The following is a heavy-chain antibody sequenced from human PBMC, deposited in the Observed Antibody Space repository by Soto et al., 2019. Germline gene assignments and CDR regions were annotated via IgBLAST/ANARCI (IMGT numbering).Heavy chain of an antibody. D-gene: IGHD1-26*01. Sequence: TSETLSLTCAVSGYSISSGYYWGWIRQPPGKGLEWIGSIYHSGSTYYNPSLKSRVTISVDTSKNQFSLKLSSATAADTAVYYCARDGRVGATHYWGQGTLVPVSS. CDR2: IYHSGST. V-gene: IGHV4-38-2*02. CDR1: GYSISSGYY. CDR3: ARDGRVGATHY. J-gene: IGHJ4*02.